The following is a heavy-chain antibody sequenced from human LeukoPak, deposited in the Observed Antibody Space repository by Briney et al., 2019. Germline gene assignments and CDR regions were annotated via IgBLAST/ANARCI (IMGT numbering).Heavy chain of an antibody. Sequence: PSETLSLTCSVSGGSISNSSYYWGWIRQPPGKGLEWIGSIFYSGTTFYNPSLESRVTISVDTSKNQFTLKLGSVTAADTAMYYCASHSSYVSPFRSWGRGPLVTVSP. J-gene: IGHJ5*02. V-gene: IGHV4-39*01. CDR2: IFYSGTT. D-gene: IGHD3-10*02. CDR3: ASHSSYVSPFRS. CDR1: GGSISNSSYY.